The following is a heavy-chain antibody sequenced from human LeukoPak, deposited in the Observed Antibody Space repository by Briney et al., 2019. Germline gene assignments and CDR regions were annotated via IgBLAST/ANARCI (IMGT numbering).Heavy chain of an antibody. CDR2: ISSSSSYI. CDR1: GFTFRSYS. D-gene: IGHD3-10*01. CDR3: ARDKGMVRGVIGY. J-gene: IGHJ4*02. Sequence: PGGSLRLSCAASGFTFRSYSMNWVRQAPGKGLEWVSSISSSSSYIYYADSVKGRFTISRDNARNSLYLQMNSLRAEDTAVYYCARDKGMVRGVIGYWGQGTLVTVSS. V-gene: IGHV3-21*01.